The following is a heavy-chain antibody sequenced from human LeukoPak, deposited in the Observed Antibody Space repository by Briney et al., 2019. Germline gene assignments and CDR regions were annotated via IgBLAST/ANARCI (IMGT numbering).Heavy chain of an antibody. V-gene: IGHV1-69*13. D-gene: IGHD2-2*02. CDR1: GYTFTSYA. CDR3: ARVSAVLGYCSSTSCYTHDY. J-gene: IGHJ4*02. CDR2: IIPIFGTA. Sequence: SVKVSCKASGYTFTSYAISWVRQAPGQGLEWMGGIIPIFGTANYAQKFQGRVTITADESTSTAYMELSSLRSEDTAVYYCARVSAVLGYCSSTSCYTHDYWGQGTLVTVSS.